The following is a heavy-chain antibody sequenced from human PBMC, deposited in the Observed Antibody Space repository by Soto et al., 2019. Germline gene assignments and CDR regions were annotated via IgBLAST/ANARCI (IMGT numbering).Heavy chain of an antibody. J-gene: IGHJ4*02. CDR3: ARSGNSGYSPHDY. V-gene: IGHV4-4*07. D-gene: IGHD5-12*01. CDR1: GGSISPYY. CDR2: IYTIGRT. Sequence: QVLLQESGPELVKPSETLSLTCTVSGGSISPYYWSWIRQPAGKGLEWVGRIYTIGRTNYNPSLKSRLAISVDTSKNQFSLRLRSVTAADTAMYYCARSGNSGYSPHDYWGQGTLVTVSS.